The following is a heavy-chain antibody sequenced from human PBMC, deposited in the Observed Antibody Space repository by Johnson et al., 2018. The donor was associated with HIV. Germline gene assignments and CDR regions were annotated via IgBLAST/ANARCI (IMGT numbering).Heavy chain of an antibody. V-gene: IGHV3-20*04. J-gene: IGHJ3*02. Sequence: EVQLVESGGSMVRPGGSRRLSCAVSGFTFDDYGMSWVRQAPGKGLEWVSGITWNGGGTHYADSVKGRFTISRDNPRNTLYLQMNSLRAEDTAVYYCAREDPYDYSTGPDIFDIWGQGTMVTVS. CDR3: AREDPYDYSTGPDIFDI. D-gene: IGHD2-8*02. CDR1: GFTFDDYG. CDR2: ITWNGGGT.